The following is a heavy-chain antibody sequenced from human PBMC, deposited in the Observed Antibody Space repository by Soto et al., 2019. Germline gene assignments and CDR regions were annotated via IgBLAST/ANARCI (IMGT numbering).Heavy chain of an antibody. CDR2: IYHSGST. D-gene: IGHD3-10*01. J-gene: IGHJ6*02. CDR1: GGSISSSNW. CDR3: ASSGSGIYYGMDV. V-gene: IGHV4-4*02. Sequence: SESLSLTXAVSGGSISSSNWWSWVRQPPGKGLEWIGEIYHSGSTNYNPSLKSRVTISVDKSKNQFSLKLSSVTAADTAVYYCASSGSGIYYGMDVWGQGTTVTVSS.